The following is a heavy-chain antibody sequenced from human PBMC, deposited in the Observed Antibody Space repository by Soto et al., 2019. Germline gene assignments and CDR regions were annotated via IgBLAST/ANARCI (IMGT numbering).Heavy chain of an antibody. Sequence: TSETLSLTCSVSGSSISSTSHYWNWIRQHPGKGLEWIGYIYYSGSTSYSPSLRRRVTISVDTSKNQFSLRLTSVTAADTAVYYCARVGAAGYYYDSSAYSWGQGTLVTVSS. D-gene: IGHD3-22*01. CDR2: IYYSGST. J-gene: IGHJ4*02. V-gene: IGHV4-31*03. CDR3: ARVGAAGYYYDSSAYS. CDR1: GSSISSTSHY.